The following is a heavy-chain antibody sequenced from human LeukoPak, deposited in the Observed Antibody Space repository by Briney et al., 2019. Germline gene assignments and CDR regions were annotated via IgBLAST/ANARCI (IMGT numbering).Heavy chain of an antibody. CDR3: ARRVQGYSPSYFDY. Sequence: SETLSLTCTVSGGSISSYYWSWIRQPPGKGLERIGYIYYSGSTNYNPSLKSRVTISVDTSKNQFSLKLSSVTAADTAVYYCARRVQGYSPSYFDYWGQGTLVTVSS. CDR1: GGSISSYY. V-gene: IGHV4-59*08. J-gene: IGHJ4*02. CDR2: IYYSGST. D-gene: IGHD5-18*01.